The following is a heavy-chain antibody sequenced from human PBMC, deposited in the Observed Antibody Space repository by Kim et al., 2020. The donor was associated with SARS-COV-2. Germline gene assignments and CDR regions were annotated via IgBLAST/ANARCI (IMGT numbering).Heavy chain of an antibody. CDR3: AAGSEQWLLRTLEYYFDY. CDR1: GFTFSSYA. D-gene: IGHD6-19*01. J-gene: IGHJ4*02. CDR2: ISGSGGST. Sequence: GGSLRLSCAASGFTFSSYAMSWVRQAPGKGLEWVSAISGSGGSTYYADSVKGRFTISRDNSKNTLYLQMNSLRAEDTAVYYCAAGSEQWLLRTLEYYFDYWGQGTLVTVSS. V-gene: IGHV3-23*01.